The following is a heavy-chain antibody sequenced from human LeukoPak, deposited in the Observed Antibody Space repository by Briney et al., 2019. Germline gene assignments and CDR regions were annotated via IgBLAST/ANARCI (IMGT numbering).Heavy chain of an antibody. CDR2: INHSGST. V-gene: IGHV4-34*08. J-gene: IGHJ6*04. CDR1: GFTFSDYY. Sequence: PGGSLRLSCAASGFTFSDYYMSWIRQSPGKGLEWIGEINHSGSTNYNPSLKSRVTISVDTSKNQFSLKLSSVTAADTAVYYCARLGDVWGKGTTVTVSS. CDR3: ARLGDV.